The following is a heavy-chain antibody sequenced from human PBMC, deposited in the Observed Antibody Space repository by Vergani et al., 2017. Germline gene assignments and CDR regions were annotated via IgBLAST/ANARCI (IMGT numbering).Heavy chain of an antibody. V-gene: IGHV4-59*01. D-gene: IGHD6-13*01. CDR1: GGSISSYY. Sequence: QVQLQESGPGLVKPSETLSLTCTVSGGSISSYYWSWIRQPPGKGLEWIGYIYYSGSTNYNPSLKSRVTISVDTSKNQFSLKLSAVTAADTAVYYCARVRFSRAAAGIDYWGQGTLVTVSS. J-gene: IGHJ4*02. CDR2: IYYSGST. CDR3: ARVRFSRAAAGIDY.